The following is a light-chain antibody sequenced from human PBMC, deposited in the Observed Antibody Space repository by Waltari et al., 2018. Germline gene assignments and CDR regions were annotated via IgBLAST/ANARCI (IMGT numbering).Light chain of an antibody. CDR1: SSNIGAGTG. V-gene: IGLV1-40*01. J-gene: IGLJ1*01. Sequence: QSVLTQPPSLSGAPGQRVTIPCTGSSSNIGAGTGVQCNQQFPRTAPKLLIYDNTNRPSGVPARFSGSKSGTSASLAITGLQAEDEADYYCQSYDSSLRGFYVFGTGTKVTV. CDR2: DNT. CDR3: QSYDSSLRGFYV.